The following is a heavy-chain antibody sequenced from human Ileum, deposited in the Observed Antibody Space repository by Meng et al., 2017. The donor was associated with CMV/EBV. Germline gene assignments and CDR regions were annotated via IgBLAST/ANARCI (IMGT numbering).Heavy chain of an antibody. CDR3: ARNVGFYSSQIAY. Sequence: QLRLRESGPGLVKPSETLSLTCTASGGSTTSSTYYWGWIRQPPGKGLEWIGSVYYSGTTYYNPSLKSRVNMSIDTSKNRFSLKLSSATAADTAVYYCARNVGFYSSQIAYWGQGALVTVSS. CDR1: GGSTTSSTYY. V-gene: IGHV4-39*07. D-gene: IGHD3-3*01. J-gene: IGHJ4*02. CDR2: VYYSGTT.